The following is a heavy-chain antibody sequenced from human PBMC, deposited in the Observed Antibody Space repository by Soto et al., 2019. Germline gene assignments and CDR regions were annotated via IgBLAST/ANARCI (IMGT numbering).Heavy chain of an antibody. CDR2: LSGQSQNA. CDR1: GFIFHHYV. J-gene: IGHJ3*01. CDR3: ARAGYDRSGHADPQGGAFDV. V-gene: IGHV1-18*01. Sequence: QVQLVQSGPEVKKPGASMRVSCKASGFIFHHYVINWVRPAPGQRLEWVGGLSGQSQNAHYAEKLQDRATITKDTSTATSHREVTGLRSDDSAFYFGARAGYDRSGHADPQGGAFDVWGLGTVVTVSS. D-gene: IGHD5-12*01.